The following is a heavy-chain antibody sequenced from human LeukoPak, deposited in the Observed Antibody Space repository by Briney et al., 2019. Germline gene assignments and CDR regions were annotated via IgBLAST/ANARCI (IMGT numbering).Heavy chain of an antibody. D-gene: IGHD3-10*01. Sequence: SQTLSLTCTVPGGSISSGDYYWSWIRQPPGKGLEWIGYIYYSGSTYYNPSLKSRVTISVDTSKNQFSLKLSSVTAADTAVYYCARDRGVFGSNSPFDYWGQGTLVTVSS. J-gene: IGHJ4*02. V-gene: IGHV4-30-4*08. CDR1: GGSISSGDYY. CDR2: IYYSGST. CDR3: ARDRGVFGSNSPFDY.